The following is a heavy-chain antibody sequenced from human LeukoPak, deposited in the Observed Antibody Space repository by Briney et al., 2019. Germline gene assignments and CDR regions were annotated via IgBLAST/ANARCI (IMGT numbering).Heavy chain of an antibody. CDR3: ARTSIPHDYGDYGFRI. J-gene: IGHJ4*02. D-gene: IGHD4-17*01. Sequence: SETLSLTCAVSGYSISSGYYWGWIRQPPGKGLEWIGSIYHSGSTYCNPSLKSRVTISVDTSKNQFSLKLSSVTAADTAVYYCARTSIPHDYGDYGFRIWGQGTLVTVSS. CDR2: IYHSGST. CDR1: GYSISSGYY. V-gene: IGHV4-38-2*01.